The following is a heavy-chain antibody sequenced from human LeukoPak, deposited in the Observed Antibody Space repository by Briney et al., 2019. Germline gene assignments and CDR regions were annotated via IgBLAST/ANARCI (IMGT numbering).Heavy chain of an antibody. Sequence: GGSLRLSCAASGFTFSSYAMHWVRQAPGKGLEYVSAISSNGGSTYYADSVKGRFTISRDNSKNTLYLQMNSLRAEDTAVYYCAKERPFYDILTGFDYWGQGTLVTVSS. D-gene: IGHD3-9*01. V-gene: IGHV3-64*04. J-gene: IGHJ4*02. CDR1: GFTFSSYA. CDR2: ISSNGGST. CDR3: AKERPFYDILTGFDY.